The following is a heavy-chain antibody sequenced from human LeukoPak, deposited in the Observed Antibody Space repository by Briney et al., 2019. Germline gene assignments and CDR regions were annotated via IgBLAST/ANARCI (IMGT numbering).Heavy chain of an antibody. CDR2: IIPIFGTA. V-gene: IGHV1-69*13. CDR3: ARGEYSSSWTNWFDP. D-gene: IGHD6-13*01. CDR1: GGTFSSYA. J-gene: IGHJ5*02. Sequence: ASVKVSCKASGGTFSSYAISWVRQAPGQGLEWMGGIIPIFGTANYAQKFQGRVTITADESMSTAYMELSSLRSEDTAVYYCARGEYSSSWTNWFDPWGQGTLVTVSS.